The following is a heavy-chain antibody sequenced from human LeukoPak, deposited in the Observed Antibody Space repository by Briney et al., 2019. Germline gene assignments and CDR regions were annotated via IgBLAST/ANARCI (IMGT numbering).Heavy chain of an antibody. J-gene: IGHJ4*02. CDR1: GFTFSSYS. CDR2: ISSSSSYI. D-gene: IGHD3-22*01. CDR3: AKELKPMIVVADLFDY. V-gene: IGHV3-21*01. Sequence: GGSMRLSCAGSGFTFSSYSMNWVRQVPGKGLEWVSFISSSSSYIYYADSVKGRFTISRDNSKNTLYLQMNSLRPEDTAVYYCAKELKPMIVVADLFDYWGQGTLVTVSS.